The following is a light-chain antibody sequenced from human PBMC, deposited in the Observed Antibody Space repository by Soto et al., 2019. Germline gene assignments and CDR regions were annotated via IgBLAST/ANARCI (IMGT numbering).Light chain of an antibody. J-gene: IGLJ3*02. V-gene: IGLV1-40*01. CDR3: QSYDTSLRGSV. Sequence: VLTQPPSVSGSPGQRVTISCTGSSSNIGARYDVHWYQQLPGTAPKLLIFDDSIRPSGVPDRFSASTSGTSAFLAITGLQAEDEADYYCQSYDTSLRGSVFGGGTQLTVL. CDR1: SSNIGARYD. CDR2: DDS.